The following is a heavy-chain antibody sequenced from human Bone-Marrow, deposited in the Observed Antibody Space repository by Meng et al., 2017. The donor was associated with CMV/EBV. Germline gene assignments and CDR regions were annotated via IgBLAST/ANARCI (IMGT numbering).Heavy chain of an antibody. CDR1: GYTFTSYY. D-gene: IGHD7-27*01. CDR3: AKTRLAWGIDY. J-gene: IGHJ4*02. V-gene: IGHV1-46*01. Sequence: QAQLGQSGAQVKKPGASVHVSCKAAGYTFTSYYMHWVRQAPGQGLEWMGIINPSGGSTSYAQKFQGRVTMTRDTSTSTVYMELSSLRSEDTAVYYCAKTRLAWGIDYWGQGTLVTVSS. CDR2: INPSGGST.